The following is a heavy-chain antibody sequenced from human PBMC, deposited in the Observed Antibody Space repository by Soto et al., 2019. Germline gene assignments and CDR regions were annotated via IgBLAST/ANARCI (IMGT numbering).Heavy chain of an antibody. CDR3: SCRIYQLIYYYIDV. CDR2: ISGNGGST. V-gene: IGHV3-23*01. D-gene: IGHD2-2*02. J-gene: IGHJ6*03. Sequence: GGSLRLSCAASGFTFSNYAMNWVRQAPGKGLEWVSSISGNGGSTHYTDSVKGRFTISRDNSRNTLYLQMNSLRAEDTAVYYCSCRIYQLIYYYIDVWGKGTTVTVSS. CDR1: GFTFSNYA.